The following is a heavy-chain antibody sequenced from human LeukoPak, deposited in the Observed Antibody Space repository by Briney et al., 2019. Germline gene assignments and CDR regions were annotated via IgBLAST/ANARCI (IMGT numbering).Heavy chain of an antibody. CDR3: ARAGGSARDDAFDI. V-gene: IGHV3-66*01. J-gene: IGHJ3*02. D-gene: IGHD3-16*01. CDR1: GFTVSSNY. Sequence: GGSLRLSCAASGFTVSSNYMSWVRQAPGKGLEWVSVIYSGGSTYYADSVKGRFTTSRDNSKNTLYLQMNSLRAEDTAVYYCARAGGSARDDAFDIWGQGTMVTVSS. CDR2: IYSGGST.